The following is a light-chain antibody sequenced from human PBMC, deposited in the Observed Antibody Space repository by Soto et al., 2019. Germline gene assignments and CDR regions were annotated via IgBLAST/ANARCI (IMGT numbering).Light chain of an antibody. V-gene: IGKV1-5*01. CDR2: DAS. J-gene: IGKJ1*01. CDR3: QQYNSYCT. Sequence: DIQMTQSPSTLSASVGDRVTITCRASQSISSWLAWYQQKPGKAPKLLIYDASSLESWVPSRFSRSGSGTEFTLTISILQPDDFATYYCQQYNSYCTFGQGTKVDSK. CDR1: QSISSW.